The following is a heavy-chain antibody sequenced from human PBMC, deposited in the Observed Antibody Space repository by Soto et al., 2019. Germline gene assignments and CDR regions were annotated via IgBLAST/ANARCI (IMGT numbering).Heavy chain of an antibody. CDR2: ISAYNGNT. Sequence: ASVKVSCEASGYTFTGYYMHWVRQAPGQGLEWMGWISAYNGNTNYGQKLQGRFTMTTDTSTSTAYMELRSLISDDTAVYYCARGIYGELAFDIWGQGTMVTVSS. J-gene: IGHJ3*02. CDR3: ARGIYGELAFDI. CDR1: GYTFTGYY. V-gene: IGHV1-18*04. D-gene: IGHD4-17*01.